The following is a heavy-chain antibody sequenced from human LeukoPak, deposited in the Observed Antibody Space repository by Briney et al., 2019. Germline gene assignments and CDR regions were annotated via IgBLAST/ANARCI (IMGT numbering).Heavy chain of an antibody. J-gene: IGHJ6*03. Sequence: GESLKISCKGSGYSFTSYWIGWARQMPGKGLEWMGIIYPGDSDTRYSPSFQGQVTISADKSISTAYLQWSSLKASDTAMYYCASSTYYYGSLRLPYYYYMDVWGKGTTVTVSS. D-gene: IGHD3-10*01. CDR3: ASSTYYYGSLRLPYYYYMDV. V-gene: IGHV5-51*01. CDR1: GYSFTSYW. CDR2: IYPGDSDT.